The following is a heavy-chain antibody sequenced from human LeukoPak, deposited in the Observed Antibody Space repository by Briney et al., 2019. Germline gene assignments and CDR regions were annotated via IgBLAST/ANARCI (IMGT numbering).Heavy chain of an antibody. J-gene: IGHJ3*02. Sequence: GGSLRLSCAASGFTFSNVWMNWVRQPPGKGLEWVGRIKSKTDGGTTDYAAPVKGRFMISRDDSKNTLYLEMNRLKTEDTAVYYCSTRIAAAGTRDFDIWGQGTMVIVSS. V-gene: IGHV3-15*01. CDR2: IKSKTDGGTT. CDR1: GFTFSNVW. CDR3: STRIAAAGTRDFDI. D-gene: IGHD6-13*01.